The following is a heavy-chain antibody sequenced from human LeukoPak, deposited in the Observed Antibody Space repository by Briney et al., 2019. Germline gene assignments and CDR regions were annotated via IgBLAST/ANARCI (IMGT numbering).Heavy chain of an antibody. Sequence: GGSLRLSCAASGFTVSSNYMSWVRQAPGKGLEWVSVIYSGGSTYYADSVKGRFTISRDNSKNTLYLQMNSLRAEDTAVYYCARVGVGYSYGYYFDYWGQGTLVTVSS. CDR1: GFTVSSNY. CDR2: IYSGGST. CDR3: ARVGVGYSYGYYFDY. V-gene: IGHV3-66*01. J-gene: IGHJ4*02. D-gene: IGHD5-18*01.